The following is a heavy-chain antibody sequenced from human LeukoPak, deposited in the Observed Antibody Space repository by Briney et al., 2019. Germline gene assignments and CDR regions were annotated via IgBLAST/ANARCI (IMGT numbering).Heavy chain of an antibody. V-gene: IGHV4-39*07. CDR3: AREWGGCSSTSCYRWAYFDY. CDR1: GGSISSSSYY. J-gene: IGHJ4*02. D-gene: IGHD2-2*01. Sequence: SETLSLTCTVSGGSISSSSYYWGWIRQPPGKGLEWIGSIYYSGSTYYNPSLKSRVTISVDTSKNQFSLKLSSVTAADTAVYYCAREWGGCSSTSCYRWAYFDYWGQGTLVTVSS. CDR2: IYYSGST.